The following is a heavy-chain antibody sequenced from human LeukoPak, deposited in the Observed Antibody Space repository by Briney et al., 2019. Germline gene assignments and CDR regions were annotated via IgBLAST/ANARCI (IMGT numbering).Heavy chain of an antibody. D-gene: IGHD3-16*01. V-gene: IGHV3-7*01. Sequence: GGSLRLSCEASGFTLSTYWMNWVRQVPGKGLDCVANINPDGSGKRYVDSVKGRFTIARDNADNSLSLQMNSLRAEDTAVYYCASWGAGGNSWGQGTLVTVSS. CDR1: GFTLSTYW. CDR3: ASWGAGGNS. CDR2: INPDGSGK. J-gene: IGHJ4*02.